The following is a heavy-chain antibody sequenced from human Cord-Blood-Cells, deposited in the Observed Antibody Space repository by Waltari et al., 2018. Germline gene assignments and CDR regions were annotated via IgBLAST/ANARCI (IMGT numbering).Heavy chain of an antibody. J-gene: IGHJ6*02. D-gene: IGHD2-21*01. CDR2: VKSKTDGGTT. Sequence: EVQLVESGGGLVKPGGSLRLSCAASGFTFSNAWMSWVRLASGKGLVWVGRVKSKTDGGTTDYAAPVKGRFTISRDDSKNTLYLQMNSLKTEDTAVYYCTTDLELNDCGGDCYYYYYYGMDVWGQGTTVTVSS. CDR1: GFTFSNAW. V-gene: IGHV3-15*01. CDR3: TTDLELNDCGGDCYYYYYYGMDV.